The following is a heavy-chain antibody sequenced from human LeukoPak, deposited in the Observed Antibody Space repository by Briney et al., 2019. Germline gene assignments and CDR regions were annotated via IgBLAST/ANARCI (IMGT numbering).Heavy chain of an antibody. V-gene: IGHV4-38-2*02. J-gene: IGHJ3*02. CDR1: GYSISSGYY. Sequence: SETLSLTCTVSGYSISSGYYWSWIRQPPGKGLEWIGEINHSGSTNYNPSLKSRVTISVDTSKNQFSLKLSSVTAADTAVYYCARGGSSWADAFDIWGQGTMVTVSS. D-gene: IGHD6-13*01. CDR3: ARGGSSWADAFDI. CDR2: INHSGST.